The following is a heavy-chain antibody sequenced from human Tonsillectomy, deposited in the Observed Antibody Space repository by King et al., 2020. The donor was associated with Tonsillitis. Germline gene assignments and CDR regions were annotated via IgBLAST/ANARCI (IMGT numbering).Heavy chain of an antibody. Sequence: VTLQESGPALVKPTQTLTLTCTFSGFSLSTSGMCVSWIRQPPGKALEWLARIDWDDDKYYSTSLKTRLTISKDTSKNQVVLTMTNMDPVDTATYYCARIGGGLQPFDYWGQGTLVTVSS. CDR3: ARIGGGLQPFDY. J-gene: IGHJ4*02. V-gene: IGHV2-70*11. CDR1: GFSLSTSGMC. CDR2: IDWDDDK. D-gene: IGHD5-24*01.